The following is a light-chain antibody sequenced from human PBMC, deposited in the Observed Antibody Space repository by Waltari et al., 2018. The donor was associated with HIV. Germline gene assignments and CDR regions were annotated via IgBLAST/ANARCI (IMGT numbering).Light chain of an antibody. CDR1: SSDVGSYNL. Sequence: QSALTQPASVSGYPGQSLTIPCPGTSSDVGSYNLVSWYQQHPGKAPKLMIYEVSKRPSGVSNRCSGSKSGNTASLTISGLQAEDEADYYCCSYAGSSTFYVFGTGTKVTVL. V-gene: IGLV2-23*02. CDR3: CSYAGSSTFYV. CDR2: EVS. J-gene: IGLJ1*01.